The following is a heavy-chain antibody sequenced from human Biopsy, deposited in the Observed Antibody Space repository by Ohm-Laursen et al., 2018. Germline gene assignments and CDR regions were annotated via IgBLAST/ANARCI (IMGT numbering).Heavy chain of an antibody. CDR2: IYTSGIT. J-gene: IGHJ5*02. V-gene: IGHV4-4*07. D-gene: IGHD1-14*01. Sequence: SETLSLTCTVSGGSLSSYSWSWIRQPAGKGLEWIGQIYTSGITNYNPSLKSRVTMSVDTSKNNFSLRVSSVTAADTAVYYCARDRDRRGWFDPWGQGTLVTVSS. CDR1: GGSLSSYS. CDR3: ARDRDRRGWFDP.